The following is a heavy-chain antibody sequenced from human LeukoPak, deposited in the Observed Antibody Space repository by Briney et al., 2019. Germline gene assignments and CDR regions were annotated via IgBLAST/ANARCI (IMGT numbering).Heavy chain of an antibody. Sequence: GRSQRPAQAPAGFLVSTYAIRWVRLEPSGGLGWVAVISFDGTNKYYADSVKGRFTISRDNSKNTLYMQMNSLRAGDTAVYFCAKRGVVIRVILVGFHKEAYYFDSWGQGALVTVSS. CDR1: GFLVSTYA. D-gene: IGHD3-22*01. V-gene: IGHV3-30-3*02. CDR3: AKRGVVIRVILVGFHKEAYYFDS. CDR2: ISFDGTNK. J-gene: IGHJ4*02.